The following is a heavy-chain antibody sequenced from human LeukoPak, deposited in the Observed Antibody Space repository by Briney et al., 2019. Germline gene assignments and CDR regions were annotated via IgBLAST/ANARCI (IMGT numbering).Heavy chain of an antibody. CDR3: ARAGGSTVSHSDY. J-gene: IGHJ4*02. Sequence: GGSLRLSCAASGFDFYRYALHWVRQAPGKGLEWVAGISYDGNKKFYADSVKGRFTISRDNAKNSLYLQMNSLRAEDTAVYYCARAGGSTVSHSDYWGQGTLVTVSS. V-gene: IGHV3-30-3*01. CDR1: GFDFYRYA. D-gene: IGHD4-17*01. CDR2: ISYDGNKK.